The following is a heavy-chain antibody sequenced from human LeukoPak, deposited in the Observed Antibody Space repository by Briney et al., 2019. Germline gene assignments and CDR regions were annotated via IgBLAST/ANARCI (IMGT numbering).Heavy chain of an antibody. V-gene: IGHV4-39*01. CDR3: AGLIRPGWFDP. Sequence: SETLSLTCTVSGGSISNSRNYWGWIRQPPGKGLEWIANIYYSGSTYYNPSLKSRVTISVDTSKNQFSLKLSSVTAADTAVYYCAGLIRPGWFDPWGQGTLVTVSS. CDR2: IYYSGST. D-gene: IGHD1-14*01. J-gene: IGHJ5*02. CDR1: GGSISNSRNY.